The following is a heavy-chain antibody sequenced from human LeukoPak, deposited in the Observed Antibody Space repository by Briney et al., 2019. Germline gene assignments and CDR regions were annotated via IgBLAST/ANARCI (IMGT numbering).Heavy chain of an antibody. CDR1: GFTFSSYA. V-gene: IGHV3-23*01. Sequence: GGSLRLSCAASGFTFSSYAMRWVRQAPGKGLEGVSAISGSGGSTYYADSVKGRFTISRDNSKNTLYLQMNSLRAEDTAVYYCAKGDDFWSGYYSFDYWGQGTLVTVSS. CDR3: AKGDDFWSGYYSFDY. D-gene: IGHD3-3*01. CDR2: ISGSGGST. J-gene: IGHJ4*02.